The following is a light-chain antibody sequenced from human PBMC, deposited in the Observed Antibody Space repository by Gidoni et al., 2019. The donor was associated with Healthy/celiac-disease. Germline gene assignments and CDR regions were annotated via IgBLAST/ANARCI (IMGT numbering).Light chain of an antibody. CDR3: QQLNSYLPCS. CDR1: QGISSY. V-gene: IGKV1-9*01. J-gene: IGKJ2*04. CDR2: AAS. Sequence: DIQLTESPSFLSAAGGDRVTSTCRASQGISSYLAWYPQQPGKAPKLLLYAASTLQRGVPSSFSGRGSGPAFTLTFRSLQPEDFAPYYRQQLNSYLPCSFGQGTKLEIK.